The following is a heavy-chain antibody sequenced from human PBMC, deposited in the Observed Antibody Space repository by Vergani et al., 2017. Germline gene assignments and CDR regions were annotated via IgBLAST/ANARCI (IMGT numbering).Heavy chain of an antibody. CDR3: ARDPLYXTTWPFLLLDMDV. J-gene: IGHJ6*02. Sequence: QVQLQQWGAGLLKPSETLALTCAVYGGSFSGYYWSWIRQPPGKGLEWIGEINHSGSTNYNPSLKSRVTISVDTSKNQFSLQLSSVTAADTAVYYCARDPLYXTTWPFLLLDMDVWGQGTTVTVSS. V-gene: IGHV4-34*01. CDR1: GGSFSGYY. D-gene: IGHD6-13*01. CDR2: INHSGST.